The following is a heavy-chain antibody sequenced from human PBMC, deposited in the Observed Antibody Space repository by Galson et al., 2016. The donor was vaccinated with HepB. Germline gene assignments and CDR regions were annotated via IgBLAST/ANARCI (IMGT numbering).Heavy chain of an antibody. V-gene: IGHV3-23*01. CDR3: AKAEKWEHDF. CDR2: ILGDGDTT. D-gene: IGHD1/OR15-1a*01. J-gene: IGHJ4*02. CDR1: GFTFSNYA. Sequence: SLRLSCAASGFTFSNYAMTWVRQAPGKGLEWVSGILGDGDTTYYADSVKGRFTISRDNSKHALCLQMYGLRAEDTAVYHCAKAEKWEHDFWGQGTLVTVSS.